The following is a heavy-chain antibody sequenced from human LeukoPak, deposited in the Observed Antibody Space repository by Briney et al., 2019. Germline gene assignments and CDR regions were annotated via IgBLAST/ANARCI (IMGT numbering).Heavy chain of an antibody. CDR3: ARGPFSPLSRSYAFDI. Sequence: PQTLSLTCAVSGGSISSGGYSWSWIRQPPGKGLGWIGYIYHSGSTYYNPSLKSRVTISVDRSKNQFSLKLSSVTAADTAVYYCARGPFSPLSRSYAFDIWGQGTMVTVSS. V-gene: IGHV4-30-2*01. CDR2: IYHSGST. CDR1: GGSISSGGYS. J-gene: IGHJ3*02. D-gene: IGHD2-2*01.